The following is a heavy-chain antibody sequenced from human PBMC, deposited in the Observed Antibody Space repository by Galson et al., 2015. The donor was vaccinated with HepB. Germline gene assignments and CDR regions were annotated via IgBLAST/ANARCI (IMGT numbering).Heavy chain of an antibody. J-gene: IGHJ4*02. Sequence: SVKVSCKASGYTFSNYCLSWVRQAPGQGLEWMGWIRVYNGDTKPAQKVQGRVTMTTDKPTRTAYMELRSLTSGDTAVYYCARESLTGWSLDYWGQGTPVTVSS. CDR2: IRVYNGDT. V-gene: IGHV1-18*01. D-gene: IGHD3-9*01. CDR1: GYTFSNYC. CDR3: ARESLTGWSLDY.